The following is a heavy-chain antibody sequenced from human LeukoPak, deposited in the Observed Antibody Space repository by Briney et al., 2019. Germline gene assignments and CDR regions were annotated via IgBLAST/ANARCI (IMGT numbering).Heavy chain of an antibody. Sequence: PGGSLRLSCAVSGLSFSNYWMHWVRQAPGKGLVWVARTNLHGTAVDYADSVKGRFTISRDNAKNTLFPQMNSLRAEDTAVYYCASAYTYVRLGDHWGQGTLVTVSS. CDR2: TNLHGTAV. V-gene: IGHV3-74*01. CDR1: GLSFSNYW. J-gene: IGHJ4*02. CDR3: ASAYTYVRLGDH. D-gene: IGHD3-16*01.